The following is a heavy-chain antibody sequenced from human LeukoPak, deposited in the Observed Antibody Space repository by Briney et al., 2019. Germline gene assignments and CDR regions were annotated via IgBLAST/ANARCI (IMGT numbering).Heavy chain of an antibody. Sequence: SETLSLTCAGYGGSFSGYYWSWLRQPPGKGLEWIGEINHSGSTNYNPSLKSRVTISVDTSKNQFSLKLSSVTAADTAVYYCARVLAAIDPWGQGTLVTVSS. V-gene: IGHV4-34*01. CDR3: ARVLAAIDP. D-gene: IGHD6-13*01. CDR1: GGSFSGYY. CDR2: INHSGST. J-gene: IGHJ5*02.